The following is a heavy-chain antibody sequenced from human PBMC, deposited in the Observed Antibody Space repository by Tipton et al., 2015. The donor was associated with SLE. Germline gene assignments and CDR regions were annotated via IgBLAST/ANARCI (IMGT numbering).Heavy chain of an antibody. CDR3: ARDRLGMGPLEWLLRGMDV. V-gene: IGHV4-59*01. D-gene: IGHD3-3*01. CDR1: GGSISSYY. Sequence: GLVKPSETLSLTCTVSGGSISSYYWSWIRQPPGKGLEWIGYIYYSGSTNYNPSLKSRVTISVDTSKNQFSLKLSSVTAADTAVYYCARDRLGMGPLEWLLRGMDVWGQGTTVTVSS. CDR2: IYYSGST. J-gene: IGHJ6*02.